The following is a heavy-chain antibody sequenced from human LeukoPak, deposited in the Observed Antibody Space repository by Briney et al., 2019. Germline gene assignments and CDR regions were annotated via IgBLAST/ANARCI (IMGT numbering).Heavy chain of an antibody. J-gene: IGHJ4*02. CDR2: INHSGST. CDR3: ASGVRELLFYC. V-gene: IGHV4-34*01. D-gene: IGHD3-10*01. Sequence: PSETLSLTCAVYGGSFSAYYWSWIRQPPGKGLEWIGEINHSGSTNYNPSLKSRVTISVDTSKNQFSLKLNSVTAADTAVYYCASGVRELLFYCWGQGTLVTVSS. CDR1: GGSFSAYY.